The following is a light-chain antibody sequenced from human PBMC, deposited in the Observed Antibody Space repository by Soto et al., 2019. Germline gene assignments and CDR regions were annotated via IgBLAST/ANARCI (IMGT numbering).Light chain of an antibody. CDR1: QSIGIK. CDR2: KAS. CDR3: QHFNSYLGT. V-gene: IGKV1-5*03. Sequence: DIQMTQSPSTLSASVGDRVTIGCRASQSIGIKLAWYQQRPGKAPKLLIYKASSLESGVPSRFSGSGSGTEFTLTISSLQPDDFATYYCQHFNSYLGTFGQGTRLEIK. J-gene: IGKJ5*01.